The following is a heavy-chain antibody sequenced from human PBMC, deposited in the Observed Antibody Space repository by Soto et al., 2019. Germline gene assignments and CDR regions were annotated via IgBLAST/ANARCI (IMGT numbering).Heavy chain of an antibody. CDR2: VNPSGGHT. CDR1: GDTFTDYY. Sequence: QVQLVQSGAEVKKPGASVKVSCKASGDTFTDYYIHWVRQAPGQGLEWMGTVNPSGGHTTYAKHILGRMTRTRDTSTSTLYMELTSLTSEDTAVYYCARGGHVVVVTAALDYWGQGTLVTVSS. CDR3: ARGGHVVVVTAALDY. J-gene: IGHJ4*02. D-gene: IGHD2-21*02. V-gene: IGHV1-46*01.